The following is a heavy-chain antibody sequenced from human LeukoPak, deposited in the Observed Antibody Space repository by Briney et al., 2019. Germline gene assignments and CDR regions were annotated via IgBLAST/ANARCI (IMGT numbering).Heavy chain of an antibody. CDR3: ARDFWSGGSCYPDAFDI. Sequence: PGRSLRLSCAASGFTFSSYGMHWVRQAPGKGLEWVAVIWYDGTNTYYADSVKGRFTISRDNSKNTLYLQMNSLRAEDTAVYYCARDFWSGGSCYPDAFDIWGRGTMVTVSS. V-gene: IGHV3-33*01. J-gene: IGHJ3*02. CDR1: GFTFSSYG. D-gene: IGHD2-15*01. CDR2: IWYDGTNT.